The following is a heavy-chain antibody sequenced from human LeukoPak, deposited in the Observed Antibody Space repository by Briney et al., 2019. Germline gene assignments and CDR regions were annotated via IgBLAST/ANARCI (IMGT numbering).Heavy chain of an antibody. D-gene: IGHD6-19*01. CDR3: AREGSGLHFDY. V-gene: IGHV3-21*01. Sequence: GGSLILSCAASGFTFSSYSMNWVRQAPGKGLEWVSSISSSSSYIYYADSVKGRFTISRDNAKNSLYLQMNSLRAEDTAVYYCAREGSGLHFDYWGQGTLVTVSS. CDR1: GFTFSSYS. J-gene: IGHJ4*02. CDR2: ISSSSSYI.